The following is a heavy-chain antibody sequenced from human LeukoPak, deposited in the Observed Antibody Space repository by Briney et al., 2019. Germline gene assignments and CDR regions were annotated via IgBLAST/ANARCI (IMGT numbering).Heavy chain of an antibody. J-gene: IGHJ4*02. CDR2: ISGSGGST. D-gene: IGHD3-22*01. Sequence: GGSLRLSCAASGFTFSSYGMIWVRQAPGKGLEGVSAISGSGGSTYYADSVKGRFTISRDNSKNTLYLQMNSLRAEDTAVYYCAKDWYYYDSSGYYFDYWGQGTLVTVSS. CDR3: AKDWYYYDSSGYYFDY. CDR1: GFTFSSYG. V-gene: IGHV3-23*01.